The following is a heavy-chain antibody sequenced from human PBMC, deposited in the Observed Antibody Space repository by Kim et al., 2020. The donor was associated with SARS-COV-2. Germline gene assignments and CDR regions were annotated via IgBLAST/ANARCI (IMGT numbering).Heavy chain of an antibody. CDR1: GFNFISYT. CDR2: ITGRSNVS. Sequence: GGSLRLSCAASGFNFISYTMNWVRQAPGKGLEWVSFITGRSNVSYYADSVKGRFTVSRDNAKNSLFLQMNTLTDDDTAVHYCARDSGQYDDNSVYSLNYYYHCLDVWGQGTTVTVSS. CDR3: ARDSGQYDDNSVYSLNYYYHCLDV. D-gene: IGHD3-22*01. V-gene: IGHV3-48*02. J-gene: IGHJ6*02.